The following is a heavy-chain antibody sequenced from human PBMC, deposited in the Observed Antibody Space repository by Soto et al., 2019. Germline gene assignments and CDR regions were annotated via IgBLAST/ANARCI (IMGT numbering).Heavy chain of an antibody. J-gene: IGHJ6*02. Sequence: ASVKVSCKASGYTFTGYYMHWVRQAPGQGLEWMGWINPNSGGTNYAQKFQGWVTMTRDTSISTAYMELSRLRSDDTAVYYCARDRTLDYHDYGGNYYYGMDVWGQGTTVTVSS. D-gene: IGHD4-17*01. CDR1: GYTFTGYY. V-gene: IGHV1-2*04. CDR3: ARDRTLDYHDYGGNYYYGMDV. CDR2: INPNSGGT.